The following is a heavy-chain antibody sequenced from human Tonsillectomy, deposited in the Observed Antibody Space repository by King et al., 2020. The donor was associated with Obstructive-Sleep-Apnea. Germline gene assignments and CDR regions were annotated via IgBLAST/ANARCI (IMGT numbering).Heavy chain of an antibody. V-gene: IGHV4-30-4*07. CDR2: IYYSGST. CDR1: GGSISSGGYS. CDR3: ARDYYREASGSSGWINWFDP. D-gene: IGHD6-19*01. Sequence: VQLQESGPGLVKPSQTLSLTCAVSGGSISSGGYSWSWIRQPPGKGLEWIGYIYYSGSTYYNPSLKSRVTISVDTSKNQFSLKLSSVTAADKDVYYCARDYYREASGSSGWINWFDPWGQGTLVTVSS. J-gene: IGHJ5*02.